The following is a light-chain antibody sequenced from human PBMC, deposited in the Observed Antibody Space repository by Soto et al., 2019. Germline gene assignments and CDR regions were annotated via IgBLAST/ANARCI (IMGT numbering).Light chain of an antibody. CDR1: SSDVGAYNY. CDR2: EVS. Sequence: QSALTQPPSAPGSPGQSVTISCTGTSSDVGAYNYVSWYQQYPGKAPKLMIYEVSKRPSGVPDRFSGSKSGKTASLTVSGLQREDEADYYCTSYAGNNIWVFGGGTKVTVL. J-gene: IGLJ3*02. CDR3: TSYAGNNIWV. V-gene: IGLV2-8*01.